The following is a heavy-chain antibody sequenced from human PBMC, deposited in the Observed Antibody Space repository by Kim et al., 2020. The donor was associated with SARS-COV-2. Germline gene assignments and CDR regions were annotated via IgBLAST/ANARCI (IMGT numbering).Heavy chain of an antibody. V-gene: IGHV4-31*03. Sequence: SETLSLTCTVSGGSISSDSYYWTWIRQHPGKGLEWIGYIYYSGNTYYNPSLRGRVSISVDTSKIQFSLKLSSVTAADTAVYYCARSDSTRRWYGMDVWG. CDR1: GGSISSDSYY. CDR3: ARSDSTRRWYGMDV. CDR2: IYYSGNT. J-gene: IGHJ6*02. D-gene: IGHD2-15*01.